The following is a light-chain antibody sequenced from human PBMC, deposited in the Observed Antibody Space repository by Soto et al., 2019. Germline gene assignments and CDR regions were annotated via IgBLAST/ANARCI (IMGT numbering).Light chain of an antibody. CDR2: GAS. CDR3: QQYGSTQVT. Sequence: IVLTQSPCTLSLSPGERATLSCRASQSISSSYLAWYQQKPGQAPRLLVYGASSRATGIPDRFSGSGSGTDFTLTISRLEPEDFAVYYCQQYGSTQVTFGGGTKVDIK. V-gene: IGKV3-20*01. J-gene: IGKJ4*01. CDR1: QSISSSY.